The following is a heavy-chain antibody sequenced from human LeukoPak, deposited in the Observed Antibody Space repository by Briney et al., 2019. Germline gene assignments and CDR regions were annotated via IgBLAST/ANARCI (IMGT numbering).Heavy chain of an antibody. CDR3: ARAPYCSGGSCYLGVPYYFDY. CDR2: IYYSGST. D-gene: IGHD2-15*01. CDR1: GGSISSSSYY. Sequence: SETLSLTCTVSGGSISSSSYYWGWIRQPPGKGLEWIGSIYYSGSTYYNPSLKSRVTISVDTSKNQFSLKLSSATAADTAVYYCARAPYCSGGSCYLGVPYYFDYWGQGTLVTVSS. V-gene: IGHV4-39*07. J-gene: IGHJ4*02.